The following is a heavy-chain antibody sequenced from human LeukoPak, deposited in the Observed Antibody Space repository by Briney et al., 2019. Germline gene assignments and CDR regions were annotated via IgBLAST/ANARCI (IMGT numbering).Heavy chain of an antibody. D-gene: IGHD3-22*01. CDR2: IYYSGST. CDR1: GGSISNYY. Sequence: SETLSLTCTVSGGSISNYYWSWIRQPPGKGLEWIGYIYYSGSTNYNPSLKSRVTISVDTSKNQFSLKLSSVTAADTAVYYCARVYYDSSGYPFDYWGQGTLVTVSS. J-gene: IGHJ4*02. CDR3: ARVYYDSSGYPFDY. V-gene: IGHV4-59*01.